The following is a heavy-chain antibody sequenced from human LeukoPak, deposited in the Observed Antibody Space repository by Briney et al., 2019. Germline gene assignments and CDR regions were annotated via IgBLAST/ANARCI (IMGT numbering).Heavy chain of an antibody. V-gene: IGHV3-23*01. CDR3: AKDPRSVFGSWYY. J-gene: IGHJ4*02. CDR2: ISGSGGST. CDR1: GLTFSSYA. Sequence: GGSLRLSCAASGLTFSSYAMSWVRQAPGKGLEWVSAISGSGGSTYYADSVKGRFTISRDNSKNTLYLQMNSLRAEDTAVYYCAKDPRSVFGSWYYWGQGTLVTVSS. D-gene: IGHD6-13*01.